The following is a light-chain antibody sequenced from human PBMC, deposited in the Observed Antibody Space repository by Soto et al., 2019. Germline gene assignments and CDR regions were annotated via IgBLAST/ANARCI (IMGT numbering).Light chain of an antibody. CDR3: QQYGASPPYT. V-gene: IGKV3-20*01. J-gene: IGKJ2*01. CDR2: AAS. Sequence: EIVMTQSPATLSVSPGGRATLSCRASQSISDTLAWYQQKPGQAPRLLIYAASIRATGVPDRFSGSGSGTDFTLTISRLEPEDSAVYYCQQYGASPPYTFGQGTKVDI. CDR1: QSISDT.